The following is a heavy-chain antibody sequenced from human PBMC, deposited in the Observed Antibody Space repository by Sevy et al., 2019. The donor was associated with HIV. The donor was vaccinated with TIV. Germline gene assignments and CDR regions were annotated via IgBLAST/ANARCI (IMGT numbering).Heavy chain of an antibody. CDR1: GGSISSYY. Sequence: SETLSLTCIVSGGSISSYYWSWIRQPPGNGLEWIGYIYYSGSTNYNPSLKSRVTISVDTSKNQFSLKLSSVTAADTAVYYCARLGKWGGLAFDIWGQGTMVTVSS. CDR3: ARLGKWGGLAFDI. V-gene: IGHV4-59*01. D-gene: IGHD1-26*01. J-gene: IGHJ3*02. CDR2: IYYSGST.